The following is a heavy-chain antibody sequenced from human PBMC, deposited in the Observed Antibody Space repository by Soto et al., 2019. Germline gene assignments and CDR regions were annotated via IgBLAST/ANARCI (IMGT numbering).Heavy chain of an antibody. V-gene: IGHV4-30-4*01. J-gene: IGHJ4*02. D-gene: IGHD5-12*01. CDR1: GASISSGDYF. CDR3: AREKGYISGPKNFDY. Sequence: SETLSLTCTVSGASISSGDYFWSWIRQSPGKGLQWIGYIYDSGSSYYNPSLKSRVTMSVDTSKNEFSLKLSSVTAADTAVYYCAREKGYISGPKNFDYWGQGTLVTVSS. CDR2: IYDSGSS.